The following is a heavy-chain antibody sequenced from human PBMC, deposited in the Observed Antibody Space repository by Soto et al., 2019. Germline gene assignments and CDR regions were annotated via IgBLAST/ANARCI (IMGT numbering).Heavy chain of an antibody. Sequence: GGSLRLACAASRFTFSSLSMEWVRQAPGKGLEWVSSMSSSGRYIYYADSVKGRFTSARDNAKNSLYLQMNSLRAEDTAVYSCARGLGVAAAGADYWGQGTLVTVSS. D-gene: IGHD6-13*01. J-gene: IGHJ4*02. V-gene: IGHV3-21*01. CDR3: ARGLGVAAAGADY. CDR1: RFTFSSLS. CDR2: MSSSGRYI.